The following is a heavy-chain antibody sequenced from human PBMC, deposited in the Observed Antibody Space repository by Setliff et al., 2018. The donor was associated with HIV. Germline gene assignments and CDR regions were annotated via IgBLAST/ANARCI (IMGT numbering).Heavy chain of an antibody. Sequence: PSETLSLTCTVSGGSISSHYWNWIRQSPGMGLEWIGEVTHSGSTTYDPSLKSRITISVDTSKNQFSLKLTSVTAADMGVYYCARGRKKTLAVSGTRYFDFWGQGTLVTVSS. CDR3: ARGRKKTLAVSGTRYFDF. J-gene: IGHJ4*02. D-gene: IGHD6-19*01. CDR1: GGSISSHY. CDR2: VTHSGST. V-gene: IGHV4-34*01.